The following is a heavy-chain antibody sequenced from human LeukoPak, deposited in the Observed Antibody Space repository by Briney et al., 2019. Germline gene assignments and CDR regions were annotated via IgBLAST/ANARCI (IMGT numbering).Heavy chain of an antibody. D-gene: IGHD5-24*01. CDR3: ARGLMALT. CDR1: GFTVGSNY. Sequence: GSLRLSCAASGFTVGSNYMSWVRQAPGKGLEWVSVIYSGGSTYYADSVKGRFTISRDSSKNTLYLQMNSLRAEDTAVYYCARGLMALTWGQGTLVTVSS. V-gene: IGHV3-53*01. CDR2: IYSGGST. J-gene: IGHJ5*02.